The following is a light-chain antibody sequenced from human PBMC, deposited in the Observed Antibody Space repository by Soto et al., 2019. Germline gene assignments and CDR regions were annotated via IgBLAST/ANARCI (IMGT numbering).Light chain of an antibody. Sequence: QSVLAQPSSVSGSPGQSITISCTGTSTDFGGYNYVSWYQHHSGKAPKLLIYEVTNRPSGISDRFSGSKSVNTASPTISGLQAEDESDYYCGSYSSTDTPFVFGTGTKVTVL. V-gene: IGLV2-14*01. J-gene: IGLJ1*01. CDR3: GSYSSTDTPFV. CDR2: EVT. CDR1: STDFGGYNY.